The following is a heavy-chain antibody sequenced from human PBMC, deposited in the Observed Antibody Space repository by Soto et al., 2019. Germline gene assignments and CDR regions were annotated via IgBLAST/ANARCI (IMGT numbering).Heavy chain of an antibody. CDR2: ISGSGGST. J-gene: IGHJ6*02. CDR1: GFTFGSYA. CDR3: AKGRLYYYDSSGPHMDV. D-gene: IGHD3-22*01. Sequence: PGGSLRLSCAASGFTFGSYAMSWVRQAPGKGLEWVSAISGSGGSTYYADSVKGRFTISRDNSKNTLYLQMNSLRAEDTAVYYCAKGRLYYYDSSGPHMDVWGQGTTVTVSS. V-gene: IGHV3-23*01.